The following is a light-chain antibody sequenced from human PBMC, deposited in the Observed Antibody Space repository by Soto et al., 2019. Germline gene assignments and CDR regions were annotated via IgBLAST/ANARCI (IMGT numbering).Light chain of an antibody. CDR1: SSNIGADYH. J-gene: IGLJ3*02. CDR3: QSYDTSLSGWV. V-gene: IGLV1-40*01. Sequence: QSVLTQPPSVSGAPGQRVTISCTGSSSNIGADYHLHWYQQLPGTAPKLLIYGNSNRPSGVPDRFSGSKSGTSASLAITGLQAEDEADYYCQSYDTSLSGWVFGGGTKLTVL. CDR2: GNS.